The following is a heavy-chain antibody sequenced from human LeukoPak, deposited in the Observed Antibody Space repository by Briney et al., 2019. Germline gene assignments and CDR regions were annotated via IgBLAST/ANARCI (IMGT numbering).Heavy chain of an antibody. CDR2: FDPEDGET. D-gene: IGHD5-12*01. Sequence: PGASVKVSCKVSGYTLTELSMHWVRQAPGKGLEWMGGFDPEDGETIYAQKFQGRVTMTEDTSTDTAYMELSSPRSEDTAVYYCATEGGYAKFFDYWGQGTLVTVSS. J-gene: IGHJ4*02. CDR1: GYTLTELS. CDR3: ATEGGYAKFFDY. V-gene: IGHV1-24*01.